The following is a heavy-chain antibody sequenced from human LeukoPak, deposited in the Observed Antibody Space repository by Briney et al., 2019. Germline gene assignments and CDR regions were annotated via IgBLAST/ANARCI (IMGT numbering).Heavy chain of an antibody. Sequence: SETLSLTCTVSGGSISSSGYYWGWVRQTPGKGLEGIGSVDYSGKTYYIPSLKSRITISLDMSKNHYSLKLSSVTAADTAVYYCARDLKFFDIDYWGQGILVTVSS. CDR3: ARDLKFFDIDY. D-gene: IGHD3/OR15-3a*01. J-gene: IGHJ4*02. CDR2: VDYSGKT. V-gene: IGHV4-39*07. CDR1: GGSISSSGYY.